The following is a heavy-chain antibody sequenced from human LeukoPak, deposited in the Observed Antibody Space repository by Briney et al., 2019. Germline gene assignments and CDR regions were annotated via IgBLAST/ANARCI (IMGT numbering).Heavy chain of an antibody. J-gene: IGHJ3*02. V-gene: IGHV3-11*04. CDR2: ISSSGSTI. CDR3: ARESGAHCSGGSCYSGDAFDI. D-gene: IGHD2-15*01. CDR1: GFTFSDYY. Sequence: GGSLRLSCAASGFTFSDYYMSWIRQAPGKGLEWVSYISSSGSTIYYADSVKGRFTISRDNAKNSLYLQMNSLRAEDTAVYYCARESGAHCSGGSCYSGDAFDIWGQGTMVTVSS.